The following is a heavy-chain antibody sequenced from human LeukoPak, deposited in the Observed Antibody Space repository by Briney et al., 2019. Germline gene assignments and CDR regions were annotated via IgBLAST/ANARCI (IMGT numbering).Heavy chain of an antibody. CDR3: ARGPRYDSSGYWGYYYYGMDV. Sequence: PSETLSLTCTVSGGSISSYYWSWIRQPPGKGLEWIGYIYYSGSTNYNPSLKSRVTISVDTSKNQFSLKLSSVTAADTAVYYCARGPRYDSSGYWGYYYYGMDVWGQGTTVTVSS. J-gene: IGHJ6*02. CDR1: GGSISSYY. V-gene: IGHV4-59*01. D-gene: IGHD3-22*01. CDR2: IYYSGST.